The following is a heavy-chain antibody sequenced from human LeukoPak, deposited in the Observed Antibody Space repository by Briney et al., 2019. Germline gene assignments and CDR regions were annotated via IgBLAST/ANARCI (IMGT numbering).Heavy chain of an antibody. D-gene: IGHD4-11*01. Sequence: ASVKVSCKASGGTFSSYAISWVRQAPGQGLEWMGRIIPILGIANYAQKFQGRVTITADKSTSTAYMELNSLRSEDTAVYYCESTTDYSNYGGGFYYFDYWGQGTLVTVSS. CDR2: IIPILGIA. V-gene: IGHV1-69*04. CDR3: ESTTDYSNYGGGFYYFDY. CDR1: GGTFSSYA. J-gene: IGHJ4*02.